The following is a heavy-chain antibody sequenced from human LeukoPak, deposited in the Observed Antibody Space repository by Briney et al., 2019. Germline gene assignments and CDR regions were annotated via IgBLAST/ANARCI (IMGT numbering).Heavy chain of an antibody. Sequence: GGSLRLSCAASGFSFDDHAMHWVRQAPGKGLEWVSLINWDGSLIYYGDSVRGRFTISRDNSKNSLFLQVHSLRAEDSAFYYCARDMTAHSSAVSGVPGDYWGQGTLVTVS. D-gene: IGHD2-21*02. J-gene: IGHJ4*02. CDR1: GFSFDDHA. V-gene: IGHV3-43D*03. CDR3: ARDMTAHSSAVSGVPGDY. CDR2: INWDGSLI.